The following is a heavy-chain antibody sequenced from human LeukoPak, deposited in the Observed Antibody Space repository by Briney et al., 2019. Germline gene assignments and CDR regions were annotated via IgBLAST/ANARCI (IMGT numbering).Heavy chain of an antibody. CDR3: AKDQRSSSWFGAFDI. CDR1: GFTFTNYA. J-gene: IGHJ3*02. D-gene: IGHD6-13*01. CDR2: ISYDGSKK. V-gene: IGHV3-30*18. Sequence: GGSLRLSCAASGFTFTNYAMTWVRQAPGKGLEWVAVISYDGSKKYYADSVKGRFTISRDNSKNTLYLQMNSLRAEDTAVYYCAKDQRSSSWFGAFDIWGQGTMVTVSS.